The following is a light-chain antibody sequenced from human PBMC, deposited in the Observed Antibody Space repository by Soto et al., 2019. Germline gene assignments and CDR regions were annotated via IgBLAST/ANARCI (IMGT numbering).Light chain of an antibody. Sequence: QSVLTQPASVSGSLGQSITISCTGTSSDIAGYNYVSWYQQHPGKAPKLMIYEVTTRPSGVSNRFSGSKSGNTASLTISGLQAEDEADYYCSSYRSSTPLYVFGSGTKVTVL. V-gene: IGLV2-14*01. CDR1: SSDIAGYNY. CDR3: SSYRSSTPLYV. J-gene: IGLJ1*01. CDR2: EVT.